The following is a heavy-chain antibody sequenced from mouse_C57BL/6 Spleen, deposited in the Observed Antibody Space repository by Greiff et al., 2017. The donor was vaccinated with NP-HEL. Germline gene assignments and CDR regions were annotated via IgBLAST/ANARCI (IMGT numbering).Heavy chain of an antibody. D-gene: IGHD1-1*01. J-gene: IGHJ2*01. CDR3: ARDPNYYSSFDY. CDR2: ISDGGSYT. Sequence: EVKLVESGGGLVKPGGSLKLSCAASGFTFSSYAMSWVRQTPEKRLEWVATISDGGSYTYYPDNVKGRFTISRDNAKNNLYLQMSHLKSEDTAMDYCARDPNYYSSFDYWGQGTTLTVSS. V-gene: IGHV5-4*01. CDR1: GFTFSSYA.